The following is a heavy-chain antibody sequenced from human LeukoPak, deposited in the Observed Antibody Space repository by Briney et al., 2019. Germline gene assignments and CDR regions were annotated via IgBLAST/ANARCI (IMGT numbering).Heavy chain of an antibody. Sequence: ASVKVFCKASGYTFTSYYMHWVRQAPGQGLEWMGLIITSAGSTTYAQNFQGRVTLTRDTSTSTVYMEMSSLRSEDTAVYYCARVEGLTATVTDWGQGTLVTVSS. D-gene: IGHD5-18*01. V-gene: IGHV1-46*01. CDR1: GYTFTSYY. CDR2: IITSAGST. J-gene: IGHJ4*02. CDR3: ARVEGLTATVTD.